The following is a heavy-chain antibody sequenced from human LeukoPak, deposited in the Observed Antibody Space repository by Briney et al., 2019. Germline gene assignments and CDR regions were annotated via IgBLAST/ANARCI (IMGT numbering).Heavy chain of an antibody. CDR2: IIPIFGTA. CDR3: ARARAGLRYFDWESYYYGMDV. J-gene: IGHJ6*02. Sequence: GSSVKVSCKASGGTFSSYAISWVRQAPGQGLEWMGGIIPIFGTANYAQKFQGRVTITADESTSTAYMELSSLRSEDTAVYYCARARAGLRYFDWESYYYGMDVWGQGTTVTVSS. V-gene: IGHV1-69*01. D-gene: IGHD3-9*01. CDR1: GGTFSSYA.